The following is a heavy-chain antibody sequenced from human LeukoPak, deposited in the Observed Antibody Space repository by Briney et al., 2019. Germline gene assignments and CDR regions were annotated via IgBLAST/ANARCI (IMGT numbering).Heavy chain of an antibody. V-gene: IGHV3-7*01. CDR1: GFTFSHYW. J-gene: IGHJ5*02. CDR3: VSQQVAPP. D-gene: IGHD5-12*01. CDR2: IKEDGSIE. Sequence: LAGGSLRLSCVASGFTFSHYWMSWVRQAPGKGLEWVANIKEDGSIEDYVDSVKGRFTVSRDNAKNSLYLEMNSLRVEDTAVYYCVSQQVAPPWGQGTLVIVSS.